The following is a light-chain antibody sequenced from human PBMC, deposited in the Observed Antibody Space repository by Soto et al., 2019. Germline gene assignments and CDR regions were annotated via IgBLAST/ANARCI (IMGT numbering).Light chain of an antibody. J-gene: IGKJ2*01. CDR1: QSISSW. CDR2: DAS. Sequence: DIQMTQSPSTLSASVGDRVTITCRAGQSISSWLAWYQQKPGKAPKLLIYDASSLESGVPSRFSGSGSATEFTLTISSLQPDDFATYYCQQYNSYLYNFGQGTK. V-gene: IGKV1-5*01. CDR3: QQYNSYLYN.